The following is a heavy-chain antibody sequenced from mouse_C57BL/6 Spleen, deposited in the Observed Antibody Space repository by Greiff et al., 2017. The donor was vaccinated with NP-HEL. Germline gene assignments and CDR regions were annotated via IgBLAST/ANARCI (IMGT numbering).Heavy chain of an antibody. J-gene: IGHJ4*01. CDR3: ASLDDYYGSSYAMGD. V-gene: IGHV14-3*01. Sequence: EVKLQESVAELVRPGASVKLSCTASGFNIKNTYMHWVKQRPEQGLEWIGRIDPANGNTKYAPKFQGKATITADTSSNTAYLQLSSLTSEDTAIYYGASLDDYYGSSYAMGDWGQGTSVTVAS. CDR2: IDPANGNT. CDR1: GFNIKNTY. D-gene: IGHD1-1*01.